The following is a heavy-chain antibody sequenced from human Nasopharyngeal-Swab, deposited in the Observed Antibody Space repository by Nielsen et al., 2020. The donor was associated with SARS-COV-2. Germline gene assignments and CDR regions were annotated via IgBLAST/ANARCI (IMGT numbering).Heavy chain of an antibody. D-gene: IGHD3-22*01. CDR2: INHSGST. V-gene: IGHV4-34*01. Sequence: SETLSLTCAVYGGSFSGYYWSWIRQPPGKGLEWIGEINHSGSTNYNPSLKSRVTISLDPSKNQFSLKLRSLTAADTAVYYFARRPRGFYDSSGYYYGTYYYYGMDVWGQGTTVTVSS. CDR3: ARRPRGFYDSSGYYYGTYYYYGMDV. CDR1: GGSFSGYY. J-gene: IGHJ6*02.